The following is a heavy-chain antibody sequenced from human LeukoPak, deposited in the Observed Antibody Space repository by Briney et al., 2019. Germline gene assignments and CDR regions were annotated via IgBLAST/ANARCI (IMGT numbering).Heavy chain of an antibody. CDR3: ARDFDRYYFDY. J-gene: IGHJ4*02. D-gene: IGHD3-9*01. Sequence: GGSLRLSCAASGFTFSSYGVNWVRQAPGKGLEWVSSIGTSGSYIYYTDSVKGRFTISRDNAKNTLYLQMNSLRAEDTAMYYCARDFDRYYFDYWGQGTLVTVSS. CDR1: GFTFSSYG. V-gene: IGHV3-21*01. CDR2: IGTSGSYI.